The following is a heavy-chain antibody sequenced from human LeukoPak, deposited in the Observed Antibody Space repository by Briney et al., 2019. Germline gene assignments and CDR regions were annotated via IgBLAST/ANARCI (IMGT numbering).Heavy chain of an antibody. CDR1: GFTFSSYG. V-gene: IGHV3-30*18. D-gene: IGHD5-18*01. CDR3: AKEVDTAMVTNFDY. CDR2: ISYVGSNK. J-gene: IGHJ4*02. Sequence: PGGSLRLSCAASGFTFSSYGMHWVRQAPGKGLEWVAVISYVGSNKYYADSVKGRFTISRDNSKNTLYLQMNSLRAEDTAVYYCAKEVDTAMVTNFDYWGQGTLVTVSS.